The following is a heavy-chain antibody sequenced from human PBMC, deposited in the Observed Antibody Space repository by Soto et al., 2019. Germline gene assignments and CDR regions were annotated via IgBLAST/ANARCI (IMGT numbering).Heavy chain of an antibody. V-gene: IGHV4-34*01. D-gene: IGHD2-8*01. CDR2: INHSGST. J-gene: IGHJ5*02. CDR1: GGSFSGYY. CDR3: ARGTSVANGVYNWFDP. Sequence: SETLSLTCAVYGGSFSGYYWSWIRQPPGKGLEWVGEINHSGSTNYDPSLKSRVTRSVDTSKDQFSLKLSSVTAADTAVYYCARGTSVANGVYNWFDPWGQGTLVTVSS.